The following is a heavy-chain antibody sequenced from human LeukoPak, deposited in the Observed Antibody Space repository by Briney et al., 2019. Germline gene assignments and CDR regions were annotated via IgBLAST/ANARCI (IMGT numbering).Heavy chain of an antibody. CDR2: ISYTGST. CDR3: VRVGGSPLGALDI. CDR1: GGSISSYY. J-gene: IGHJ3*02. V-gene: IGHV4-59*01. Sequence: PSETLSLTCTVSGGSISSYYWSWIRQPPGKGLEWNGYISYTGSTNYNPSLKSRVTMSGDTPKNQFSLKLGSVTAADTAVYYCVRVGGSPLGALDIWGQGTMVTVSS.